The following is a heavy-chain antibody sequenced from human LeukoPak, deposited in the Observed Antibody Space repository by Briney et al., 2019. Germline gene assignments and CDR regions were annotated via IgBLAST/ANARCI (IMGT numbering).Heavy chain of an antibody. D-gene: IGHD3-3*01. CDR3: ARQTGVVIIEGPLDH. Sequence: GGSLRLSCAASGFTFSSYSMNWVRQAPGKGLEWVSSISSSSSYIYYADSVKGRFTISRDNAKNSLYLQMNSLRAEDTAVYYCARQTGVVIIEGPLDHWGQGTLVTVSS. CDR2: ISSSSSYI. J-gene: IGHJ4*02. CDR1: GFTFSSYS. V-gene: IGHV3-21*01.